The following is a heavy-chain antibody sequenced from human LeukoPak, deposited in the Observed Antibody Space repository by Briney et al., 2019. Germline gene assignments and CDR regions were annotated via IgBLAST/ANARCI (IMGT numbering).Heavy chain of an antibody. CDR2: ISSSGFTK. D-gene: IGHD5-12*01. V-gene: IGHV3-48*03. CDR3: ARETGGQWLRLDY. J-gene: IGHJ4*02. Sequence: GGSLRLSCAASGFTFSNYEMNWVRQAPGKELEWVSYISSSGFTKYYADSVKGRFTISRDNAKNSLYLQMNSLRAEDTAVYYCARETGGQWLRLDYWGQGTLVTVSS. CDR1: GFTFSNYE.